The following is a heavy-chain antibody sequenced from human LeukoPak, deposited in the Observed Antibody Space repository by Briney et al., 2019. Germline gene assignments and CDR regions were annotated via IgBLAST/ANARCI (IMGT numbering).Heavy chain of an antibody. CDR1: GFTFSSYS. CDR2: ISSSSSYI. Sequence: GGSLRLSCAASGFTFSSYSTNWVRQAPGKGLEWVSSISSSSSYIYYADSVKGRFTISRDNAKNSLYLQMNSLRAEDTAVYYCARDGVGYYDSSGYFARFDPWGQGTLVTVSS. D-gene: IGHD3-22*01. V-gene: IGHV3-21*01. CDR3: ARDGVGYYDSSGYFARFDP. J-gene: IGHJ5*02.